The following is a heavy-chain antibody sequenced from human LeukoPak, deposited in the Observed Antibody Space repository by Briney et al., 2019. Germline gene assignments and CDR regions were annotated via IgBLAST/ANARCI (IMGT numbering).Heavy chain of an antibody. CDR3: VRHLRGYSYGPFDY. D-gene: IGHD5-18*01. CDR2: IYYSGST. V-gene: IGHV4-59*08. J-gene: IGHJ4*02. CDR1: GGSISSYY. Sequence: SEALSLTCTVSGGSISSYYWSWIRQPPGKGLEWVGYIYYSGSTNYNPSLKSRVTISVDTSKNQFSLNLTSVTAADTAVYYCVRHLRGYSYGPFDYWGQGTLVTASS.